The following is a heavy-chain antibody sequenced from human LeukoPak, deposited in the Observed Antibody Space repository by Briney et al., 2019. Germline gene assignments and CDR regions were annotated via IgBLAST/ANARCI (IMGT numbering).Heavy chain of an antibody. V-gene: IGHV4-39*07. D-gene: IGHD6-25*01. J-gene: IGHJ5*02. Sequence: SETLSLTCIVSGGSIDSGGFYWGWIRQPPGKGPEWIGTVYYTGTAYYNPSLQSRVTISVDMSKGQFSLRLTSVTAADTAVYYCAGQRLAKVWFDPWGQGTLVTVSP. CDR1: GGSIDSGGFY. CDR3: AGQRLAKVWFDP. CDR2: VYYTGTA.